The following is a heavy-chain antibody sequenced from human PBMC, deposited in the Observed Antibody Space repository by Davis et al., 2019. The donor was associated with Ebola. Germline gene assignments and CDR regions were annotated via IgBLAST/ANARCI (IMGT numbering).Heavy chain of an antibody. D-gene: IGHD6-19*01. CDR3: AKDTSNVWFDV. CDR1: GFTFNIFD. V-gene: IGHV3-30*02. J-gene: IGHJ3*01. CDR2: VRSHGSDD. Sequence: GESLKISCAASGFTFNIFDMHWVRQAPGRGLEWVAFVRSHGSDDHYADSVKGRFTISRDNSKNTLHLQMNSLRVEDTAIYYCAKDTSNVWFDVWGQGTMVTVSS.